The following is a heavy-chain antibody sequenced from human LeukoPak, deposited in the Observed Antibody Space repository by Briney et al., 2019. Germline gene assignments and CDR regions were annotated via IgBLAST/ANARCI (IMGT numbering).Heavy chain of an antibody. V-gene: IGHV4-30-2*01. Sequence: SQTLSLTCAVSGGSISSGGYSWSWIRQPPGKGLEWSGYIYHSGSTYYNPSLKSRVTISVDRSKNQFSLKLSSVTAADTAVYYCARGQTDFWSGYFTFDPWGQGTLVTVSS. CDR1: GGSISSGGYS. J-gene: IGHJ5*02. CDR3: ARGQTDFWSGYFTFDP. D-gene: IGHD3-3*01. CDR2: IYHSGST.